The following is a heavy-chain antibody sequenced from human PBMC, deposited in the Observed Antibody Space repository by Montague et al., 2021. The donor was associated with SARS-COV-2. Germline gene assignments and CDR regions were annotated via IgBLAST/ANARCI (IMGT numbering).Heavy chain of an antibody. J-gene: IGHJ5*02. CDR2: INHSGST. V-gene: IGHV4-34*01. D-gene: IGHD3-9*01. CDR1: GGSFSGYY. CDR3: ARERYSFSLTRGSTWFDP. Sequence: SETRSLTCAVYGGSFSGYYWSWIRQPPGTGLEWIGEINHSGSTNYNPSLKSRVTISVDTSKNQFSLKLSSVTAADTAVYYCARERYSFSLTRGSTWFDPWGQGTLVTVSS.